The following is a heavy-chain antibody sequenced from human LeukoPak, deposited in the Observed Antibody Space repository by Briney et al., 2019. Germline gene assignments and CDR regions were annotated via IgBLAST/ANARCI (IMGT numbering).Heavy chain of an antibody. D-gene: IGHD3-22*01. CDR1: GGSISSYY. CDR3: ASLYYYDSSGYYSGDY. Sequence: SETLSLTCTVSGGSISSYYWSWIRQPPGKGLEWIGYIYYSGSTNYNPSLKSRVTISVDTSKNQFSLKLSSVTAADTAVYYCASLYYYDSSGYYSGDYWGQGTLVTVSS. V-gene: IGHV4-59*01. CDR2: IYYSGST. J-gene: IGHJ4*02.